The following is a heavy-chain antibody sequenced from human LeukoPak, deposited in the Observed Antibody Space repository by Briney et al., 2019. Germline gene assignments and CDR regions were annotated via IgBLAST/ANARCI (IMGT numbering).Heavy chain of an antibody. Sequence: GGSLRLSCAASGFTFSSYGMNWVRQAPGKGLEWVSYISSSDTIYYADSVKGRFTISRNNAKNSLYLQMNSLRNEDTAVYYCAAGAFGGFDYWGQGTLVTVSS. CDR3: AAGAFGGFDY. CDR1: GFTFSSYG. J-gene: IGHJ4*02. D-gene: IGHD3-16*01. V-gene: IGHV3-48*02. CDR2: ISSSDTI.